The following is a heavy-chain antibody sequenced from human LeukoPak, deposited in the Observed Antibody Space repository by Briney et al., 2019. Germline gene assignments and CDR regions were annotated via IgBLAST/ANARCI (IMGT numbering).Heavy chain of an antibody. Sequence: GGSLRLSCAASGFTLSSYAMSWVRQAPGKGLEWVSGISGSAGSTYYADSVKGRFTISRDNAKNSLYLQMNSLRAEDTAVYYCARASGSYSPDAFDIWGQGTMVTVSS. CDR1: GFTLSSYA. CDR3: ARASGSYSPDAFDI. V-gene: IGHV3-23*01. D-gene: IGHD1-26*01. J-gene: IGHJ3*02. CDR2: ISGSAGST.